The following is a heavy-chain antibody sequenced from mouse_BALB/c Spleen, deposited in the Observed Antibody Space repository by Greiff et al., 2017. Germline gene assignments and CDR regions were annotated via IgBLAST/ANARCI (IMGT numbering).Heavy chain of an antibody. Sequence: EVQVVESGGGLVQPGGSRKLSCAASGFTFSSFGMHWVRQAPEKGLEWVAYISSGSSTIYYADTVKGRFTISRDNPKNTLFLQMTSLRSEDTAMYYCARNYRYEGAMDYWGQGTSVTVSS. CDR1: GFTFSSFG. CDR3: ARNYRYEGAMDY. V-gene: IGHV5-17*02. CDR2: ISSGSSTI. D-gene: IGHD2-14*01. J-gene: IGHJ4*01.